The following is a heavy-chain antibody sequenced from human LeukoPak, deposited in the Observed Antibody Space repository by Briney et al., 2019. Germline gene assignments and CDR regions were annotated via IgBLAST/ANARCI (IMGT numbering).Heavy chain of an antibody. V-gene: IGHV4-59*06. D-gene: IGHD1-26*01. Sequence: SETLSLTCTVSGGSISSYYWSWIRQPPGKGLEWIGYIYYSGSTYYNPSLKSRVTISVDTSKNQFSLKLSSVTAADTAVYYCARAHINYGMDVWGQGTTVTVSS. CDR1: GGSISSYY. CDR3: ARAHINYGMDV. J-gene: IGHJ6*02. CDR2: IYYSGST.